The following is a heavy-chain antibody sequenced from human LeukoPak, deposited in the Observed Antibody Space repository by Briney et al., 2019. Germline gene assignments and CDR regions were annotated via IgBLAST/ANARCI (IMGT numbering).Heavy chain of an antibody. J-gene: IGHJ4*02. V-gene: IGHV1-8*01. D-gene: IGHD2-8*01. CDR1: GYTFTSYD. CDR2: MNPNSGNT. Sequence: ASVKVSCKASGYTFTSYDINWVRQTTGQGREWMGWMNPNSGNTGYTQKFQGRVTMTRNTSIGTAYMELSSLRSEDTAVYYCGRGRGNGRPENYFDYWGQGTLVTVSS. CDR3: GRGRGNGRPENYFDY.